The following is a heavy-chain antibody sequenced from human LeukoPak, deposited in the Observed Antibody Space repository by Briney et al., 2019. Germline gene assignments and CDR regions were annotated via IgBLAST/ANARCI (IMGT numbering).Heavy chain of an antibody. CDR2: IYYSGST. CDR1: GGSISSYY. Sequence: PSETLSLTCTVSGGSISSYYWSWIRQPPGKGLEWIGYIYYSGSTNYNPSLKSRVTISVDTSKNQFSLKLSSVTAADTAVYYCARDAAYSGSYGHAFDIWGQGTMVTVSS. J-gene: IGHJ3*02. V-gene: IGHV4-59*01. CDR3: ARDAAYSGSYGHAFDI. D-gene: IGHD1-26*01.